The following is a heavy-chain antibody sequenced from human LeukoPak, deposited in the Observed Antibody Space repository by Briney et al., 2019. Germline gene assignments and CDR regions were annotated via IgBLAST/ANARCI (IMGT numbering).Heavy chain of an antibody. CDR2: IYYSGST. D-gene: IGHD2-2*01. CDR1: GGSISSGDYY. J-gene: IGHJ6*02. CDR3: ARDLCSSTSCYLSSGMDV. Sequence: SETLSLTCTVSGGSISSGDYYWSWIRQPPGKGLGWIGYIYYSGSTYYNPSLKSRVTISVDTSKNQFSLKLSSVTAPDTAVYYCARDLCSSTSCYLSSGMDVWGQGTTVTVSS. V-gene: IGHV4-30-4*01.